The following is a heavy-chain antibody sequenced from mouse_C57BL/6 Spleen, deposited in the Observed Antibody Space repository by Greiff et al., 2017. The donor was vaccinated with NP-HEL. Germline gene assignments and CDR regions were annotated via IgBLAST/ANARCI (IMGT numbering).Heavy chain of an antibody. Sequence: EVKVVESGGGLVKPGGSLKLSCAASGFTFSDYGMHWVRQAPEKGLEWVAYISSGSSTIYYADTVKGRFTISRDNAKNTLFLQMTSLRSEDTAMYYCARTITTVVAPDYYAMDYWGQGTSVTVSS. CDR1: GFTFSDYG. CDR2: ISSGSSTI. D-gene: IGHD1-1*01. V-gene: IGHV5-17*01. CDR3: ARTITTVVAPDYYAMDY. J-gene: IGHJ4*01.